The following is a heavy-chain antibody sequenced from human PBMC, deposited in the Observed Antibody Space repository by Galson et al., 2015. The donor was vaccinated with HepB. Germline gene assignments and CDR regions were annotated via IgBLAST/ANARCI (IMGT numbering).Heavy chain of an antibody. V-gene: IGHV3-33*08. CDR1: DFVFTNHG. J-gene: IGHJ6*02. CDR3: ARERRPMVRGVYYYYGMDV. CDR2: IWYSGSNK. D-gene: IGHD3-10*01. Sequence: SLRLSCAASDFVFTNHGMHWVRQAPGKGLEWVAVIWYSGSNKYYADSVKGRFTISRDNSKNTLYLQMNSLRAEDTAVYYCARERRPMVRGVYYYYGMDVWGQGTRVTVSS.